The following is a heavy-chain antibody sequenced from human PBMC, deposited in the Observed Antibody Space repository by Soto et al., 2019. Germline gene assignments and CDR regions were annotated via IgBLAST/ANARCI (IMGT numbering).Heavy chain of an antibody. CDR3: TKNYYFDS. J-gene: IGHJ4*02. CDR2: INIVGGNT. CDR1: GFTFINYA. V-gene: IGHV3-23*01. Sequence: RWVLRLSCAASGFTFINYAMSWVRQAPGKALEWVSSINIVGGNTNYADSVRGRFTMSRDDSKNTVFLQMNSLRAEDTAIYYCTKNYYFDSWGQGTLVTVSS.